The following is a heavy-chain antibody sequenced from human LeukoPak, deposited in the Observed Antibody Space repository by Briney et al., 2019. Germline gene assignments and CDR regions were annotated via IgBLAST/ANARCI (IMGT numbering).Heavy chain of an antibody. CDR1: GFTFRSYG. D-gene: IGHD3-22*01. V-gene: IGHV3-33*01. J-gene: IGHJ4*02. Sequence: GGSLRLSCAASGFTFRSYGMHWVRQAPGKGLEWVAVIWYDGSNKYYGDSVKGRFTISRDNAKNTLYLQMNSLRAEDTAVYYCARDDSSGYDLDYWGQGTLVTVSS. CDR2: IWYDGSNK. CDR3: ARDDSSGYDLDY.